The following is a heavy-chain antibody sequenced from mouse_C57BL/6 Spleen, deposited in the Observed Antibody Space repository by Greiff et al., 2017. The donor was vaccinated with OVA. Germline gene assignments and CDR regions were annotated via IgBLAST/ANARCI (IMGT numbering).Heavy chain of an antibody. V-gene: IGHV3-6*01. D-gene: IGHD2-3*01. CDR1: GYSITSGYY. CDR3: ASYDGYYEAMDY. Sequence: VQLQQSGPGLVKPSQSLSLTCSVTGYSITSGYYWNWIRQFPGNKLEWMGYISYDGSNNYNPSLKNRISITRDTSKNQFFLKLNSVTTEDTATYYCASYDGYYEAMDYWGQGTSVTVSS. J-gene: IGHJ4*01. CDR2: ISYDGSN.